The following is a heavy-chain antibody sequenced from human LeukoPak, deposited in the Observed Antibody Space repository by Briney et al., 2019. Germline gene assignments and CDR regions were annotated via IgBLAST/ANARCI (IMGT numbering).Heavy chain of an antibody. CDR3: ARVGYDFWSGYLTYYYYYYMDV. CDR2: IKQDGSEK. D-gene: IGHD3-3*01. Sequence: PGGSLRLSCAASGFTFSNAWMSWVRQAPGKGLEWVANIKQDGSEKYYVDSVKGRFTISRDNAKNSLYLQMNSLRAEDTAVYYCARVGYDFWSGYLTYYYYYYMDVWGKGTTVTVSS. CDR1: GFTFSNAW. V-gene: IGHV3-7*01. J-gene: IGHJ6*03.